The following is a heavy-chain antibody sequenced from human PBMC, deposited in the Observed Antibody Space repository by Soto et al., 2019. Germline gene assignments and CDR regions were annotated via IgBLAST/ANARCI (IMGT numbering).Heavy chain of an antibody. D-gene: IGHD4-17*01. V-gene: IGHV1-69*06. CDR1: GGTFSSYA. J-gene: IGHJ4*02. CDR3: ARKDYGGNSYYFDY. Sequence: SVKVSCKASGGTFSSYAISWVRQAPGQGLEWMGGIIPIFGTANYAQKFQGRVTITADKSTSTAYMELSSLRSEDTAVYYCARKDYGGNSYYFDYWGQGTLVTVSS. CDR2: IIPIFGTA.